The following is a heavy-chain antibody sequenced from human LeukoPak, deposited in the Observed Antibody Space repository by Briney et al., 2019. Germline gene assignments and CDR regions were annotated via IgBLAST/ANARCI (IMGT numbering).Heavy chain of an antibody. CDR3: AKEGIAAAGTVDY. CDR1: GFTFSSYA. D-gene: IGHD6-13*01. V-gene: IGHV3-30*18. Sequence: GGSLRLSCAASGFTFSSYAMSWVRQAPGKGLEWVAVISYDGSNKYYADSVKGRFTISRDNSKNTLYLQMNSLRAEDTAVYYCAKEGIAAAGTVDYWGQGTLVTVSS. J-gene: IGHJ4*02. CDR2: ISYDGSNK.